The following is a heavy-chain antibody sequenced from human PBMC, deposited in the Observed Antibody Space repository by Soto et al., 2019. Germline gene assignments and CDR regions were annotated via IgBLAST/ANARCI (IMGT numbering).Heavy chain of an antibody. CDR3: ARIGVGSRR. V-gene: IGHV1-69*18. D-gene: IGHD1-26*01. CDR1: GDTFSHYV. Sequence: VQMVQSGAEVKEPGSSVKVSCTNSGDTFSHYVMSWVRQGPGQGLEWMGSLAPISGSPNYAERLEGRLTISADAGTSTMYMELRSLKYDDTAVYYCARIGVGSRRWGQGTIVTVSS. CDR2: LAPISGSP. J-gene: IGHJ3*01.